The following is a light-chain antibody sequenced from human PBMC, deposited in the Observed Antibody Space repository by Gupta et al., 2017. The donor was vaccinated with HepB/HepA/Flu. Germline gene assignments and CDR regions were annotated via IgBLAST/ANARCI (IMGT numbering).Light chain of an antibody. Sequence: QSMLTQPPSVSPAPGQKVTISSSGSTSNIGKNYVSWYQQLPGTAPKLLIYDNYKRPSGIPDRFSGSKSGTSVTLAITGLQTEDEADYYCGTWDNSLASFLFGGGTKVTVL. J-gene: IGLJ2*01. CDR3: GTWDNSLASFL. V-gene: IGLV1-51*01. CDR1: TSNIGKNY. CDR2: DNY.